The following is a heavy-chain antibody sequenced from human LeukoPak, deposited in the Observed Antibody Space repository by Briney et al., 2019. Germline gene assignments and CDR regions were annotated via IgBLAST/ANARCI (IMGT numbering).Heavy chain of an antibody. J-gene: IGHJ4*02. CDR2: ISDSVGST. CDR1: VFTFSSHA. CDR3: VRRVPYSSSSVYFDC. V-gene: IGHV3-23*01. D-gene: IGHD6-6*01. Sequence: VGSLRVSCAASVFTFSSHAISWVRQAPRKGLEWVSAISDSVGSTYYADSLKGPFTIPRDNSKNTLYLQMPSLRAEDTALYYCVRRVPYSSSSVYFDCWGQGTLVTVSS.